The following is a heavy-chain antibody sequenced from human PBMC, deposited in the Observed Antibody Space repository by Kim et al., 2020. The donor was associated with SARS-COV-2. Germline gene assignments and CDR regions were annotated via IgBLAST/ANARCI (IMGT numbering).Heavy chain of an antibody. CDR1: GYSFTSYW. D-gene: IGHD2-2*01. CDR2: ISPGDSDA. Sequence: GESLKISCKGSGYSFTSYWIGWVRQMPGKGLEWMGIISPGDSDARYSPSFQGQVTISVDKSINTAYLQWSSLKASDTAMYYCARLALAKEVVPAAMPNWFDPWGQGTLVTVSS. CDR3: ARLALAKEVVPAAMPNWFDP. V-gene: IGHV5-51*01. J-gene: IGHJ5*02.